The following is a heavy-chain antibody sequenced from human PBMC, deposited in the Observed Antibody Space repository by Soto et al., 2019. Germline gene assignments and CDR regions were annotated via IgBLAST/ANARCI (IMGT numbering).Heavy chain of an antibody. CDR3: RRSSRYSTDV. CDR1: DDSSRSSSY. J-gene: IGHJ6*02. CDR2: IYSTGNT. Sequence: SLTCSVGDDSSRSSSYCRWIRQPTGKGLEWIGSIYSTGNTYYNPSLNSQVTISVDTSKNQFSLNVISVTAADTAVYYCRRSSRYSTDVWGQGTTVTVSS. V-gene: IGHV4-39*01. D-gene: IGHD6-13*01.